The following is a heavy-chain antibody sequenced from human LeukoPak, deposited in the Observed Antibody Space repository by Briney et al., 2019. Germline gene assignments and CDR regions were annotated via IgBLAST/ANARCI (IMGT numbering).Heavy chain of an antibody. CDR3: ATLGATSFDY. CDR2: IVPHSGGT. CDR1: GYTCSDYY. V-gene: IGHV1-2*02. J-gene: IGHJ4*02. D-gene: IGHD1-26*01. Sequence: ASVKVSCKTSGYTCSDYYIHWVRQAPGQGLEWMGWIVPHSGGTKYAQKFQGRVTMTRDTSISTAYMELSRLRYDDTAVYYCATLGATSFDYWGQGALVTVSS.